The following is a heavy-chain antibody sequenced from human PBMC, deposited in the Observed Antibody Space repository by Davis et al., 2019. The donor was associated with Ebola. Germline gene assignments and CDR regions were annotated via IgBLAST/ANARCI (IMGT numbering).Heavy chain of an antibody. J-gene: IGHJ5*02. D-gene: IGHD1-7*01. V-gene: IGHV1-18*01. CDR3: ARRYNWNYWGWFDP. CDR2: ISAYNGNT. Sequence: AASVKVSCKASGYTFNSYGISWVRQAPGQGLEWMGWISAYNGNTNYAQKLQGRVTMTTDTSTSTAYMELRSLRSDDTAVYYCARRYNWNYWGWFDPWGQGTLVTVSS. CDR1: GYTFNSYG.